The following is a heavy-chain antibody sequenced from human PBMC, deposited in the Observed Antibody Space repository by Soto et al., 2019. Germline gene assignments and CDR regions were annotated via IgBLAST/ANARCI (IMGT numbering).Heavy chain of an antibody. V-gene: IGHV6-1*01. J-gene: IGHJ6*02. Sequence: PSQTLSLTCAISGDSVSSNSAAWNWIRQSPSRGLEWLGRTYYRSKWYNDYAVSVKSRITINPDTSKNQFSLQLNSVTPEDTAVYYCARVLNRSSPNYYYYYGMEVWGQGTTVTVSS. CDR3: ARVLNRSSPNYYYYYGMEV. CDR2: TYYRSKWYN. D-gene: IGHD6-6*01. CDR1: GDSVSSNSAA.